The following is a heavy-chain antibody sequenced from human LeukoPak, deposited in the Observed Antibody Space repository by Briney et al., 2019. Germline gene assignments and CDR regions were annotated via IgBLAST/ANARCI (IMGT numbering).Heavy chain of an antibody. D-gene: IGHD6-13*01. CDR3: ARVNFAAAAMDV. V-gene: IGHV3-30*04. J-gene: IGHJ6*04. CDR2: ISSDGSNK. CDR1: GFTFSNYA. Sequence: GGSLRLSCAASGFTFSNYAMHWVRQAPGKGLEWVAVISSDGSNKYYADSVKGRFTFSRDNSKITLYLQMTSLRAEDTAVYYCARVNFAAAAMDVWGKGTTVTVSS.